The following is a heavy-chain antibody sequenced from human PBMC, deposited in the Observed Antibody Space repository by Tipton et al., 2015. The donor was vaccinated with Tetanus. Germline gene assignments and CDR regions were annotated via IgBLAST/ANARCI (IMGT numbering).Heavy chain of an antibody. J-gene: IGHJ4*02. CDR2: LHSSGDT. D-gene: IGHD3-16*01. CDR3: ARWGPGVTTWGFDF. Sequence: TLSLTCAVSGGSISSGNWWSWVRQPAGKGLEWIGRLHSSGDTTYNPSLKSRVTMSVDTSKNQFSLRLSSVTAADTALYFCARWGPGVTTWGFDFWGQGTLVTVSS. CDR1: GGSISSGNW. V-gene: IGHV4-61*02.